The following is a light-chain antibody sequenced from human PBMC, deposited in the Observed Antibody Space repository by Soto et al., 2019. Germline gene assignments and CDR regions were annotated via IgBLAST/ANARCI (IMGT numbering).Light chain of an antibody. CDR1: SSDVGGYKS. CDR2: EDR. V-gene: IGLV2-14*01. Sequence: QSVLTQPASVSGSPGQSITITCTGTSSDVGGYKSVSWYQQHPGKAPKLLIYEDRNRPSGVSNRFSGSKSGSTASLTLSGLQSEDEAHYYCCSYAGNYCVFGTGTKVTVL. CDR3: CSYAGNYCV. J-gene: IGLJ1*01.